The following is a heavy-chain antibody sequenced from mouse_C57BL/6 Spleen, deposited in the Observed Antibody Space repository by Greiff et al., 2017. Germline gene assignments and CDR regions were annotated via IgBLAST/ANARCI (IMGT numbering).Heavy chain of an antibody. CDR3: ASGYYGTYYAMDY. CDR1: GYSITSGYY. Sequence: ESGPGLVKPSQSLSLTCSVTGYSITSGYYWNWIRQFPGNKLEWMGYISYDGSNKYNPSLKNRISITRDTSKNQFFLKLNSVTTEDTATYYCASGYYGTYYAMDYWGQGTSVTVSS. CDR2: ISYDGSN. D-gene: IGHD1-1*01. V-gene: IGHV3-6*01. J-gene: IGHJ4*01.